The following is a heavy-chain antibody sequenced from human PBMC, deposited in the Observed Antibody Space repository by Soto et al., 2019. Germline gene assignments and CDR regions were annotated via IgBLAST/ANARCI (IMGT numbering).Heavy chain of an antibody. V-gene: IGHV1-46*01. Sequence: ASVKVSCKASGYTFTSYYMHWVRQAPGQGLEWMGIINPSGGSTSYAQKFQGRVTMTRDTSTSTVYMELSSLRSEDTAVYYCARDPTSSGWYGPLGGYYYGMDVWGQGTTVTVS. CDR3: ARDPTSSGWYGPLGGYYYGMDV. CDR2: INPSGGST. J-gene: IGHJ6*02. D-gene: IGHD6-19*01. CDR1: GYTFTSYY.